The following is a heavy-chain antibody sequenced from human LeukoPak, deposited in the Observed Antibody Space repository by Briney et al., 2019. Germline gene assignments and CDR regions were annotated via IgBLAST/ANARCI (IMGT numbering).Heavy chain of an antibody. V-gene: IGHV4-59*01. Sequence: PSETLSLTCSVSGXSISSYYWSWIRQPPGKGLEWIGYIYYSESTNYNPSLKSRVTVSVDTSKNQFSLNLRSVTAADTAVYYCARAGSGWSFDYWGQGTLVTVSS. CDR1: GXSISSYY. D-gene: IGHD6-19*01. CDR3: ARAGSGWSFDY. J-gene: IGHJ4*02. CDR2: IYYSEST.